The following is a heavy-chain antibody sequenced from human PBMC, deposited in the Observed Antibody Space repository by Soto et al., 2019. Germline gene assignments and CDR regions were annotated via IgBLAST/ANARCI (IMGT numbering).Heavy chain of an antibody. CDR1: GFTFSSYA. Sequence: QVQLVESGGGVVQPGRSLRLSCAASGFTFSSYAMHWVRQAPGKGLEWVAVISYDGSNKYYADSVKGRFTISSDNSSNTLYLQMNSLRAENTAMSYCARDAGPGAEAATHRDALDIWGQGTMVAVSS. D-gene: IGHD6-19*01. CDR3: ARDAGPGAEAATHRDALDI. J-gene: IGHJ3*02. V-gene: IGHV3-30-3*01. CDR2: ISYDGSNK.